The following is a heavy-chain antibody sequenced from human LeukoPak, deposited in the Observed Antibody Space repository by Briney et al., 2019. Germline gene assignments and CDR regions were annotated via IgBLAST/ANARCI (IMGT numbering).Heavy chain of an antibody. J-gene: IGHJ6*02. CDR1: GFTFSSYG. V-gene: IGHV3-30*18. CDR2: ISYDGSNK. D-gene: IGHD6-6*01. CDR3: AKLGGKEQLVHYGMDV. Sequence: GRSLRLSCAASGFTFSSYGMHWVRQAPGKGLEWAAVISYDGSNKYYADSVKGRFTISRDNSKNTLYLQMNSLRAEDTAVYYCAKLGGKEQLVHYGMDVWGQGTTVTVSS.